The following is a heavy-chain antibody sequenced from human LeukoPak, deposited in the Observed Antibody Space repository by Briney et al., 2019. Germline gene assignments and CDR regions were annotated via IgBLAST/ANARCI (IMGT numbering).Heavy chain of an antibody. CDR1: GYSISSGYY. CDR3: AREVVPPATGFDY. V-gene: IGHV4-38-2*02. D-gene: IGHD2-2*01. J-gene: IGHJ4*02. Sequence: SETLSLTCTVSGYSISSGYYWGWIRQPPGKGLEWIGSTYHSGRTYYNPSLKSRVTISVDTSKNQFSLKLSSVTAADTAVYYCAREVVPPATGFDYWGQGTLVTVSS. CDR2: TYHSGRT.